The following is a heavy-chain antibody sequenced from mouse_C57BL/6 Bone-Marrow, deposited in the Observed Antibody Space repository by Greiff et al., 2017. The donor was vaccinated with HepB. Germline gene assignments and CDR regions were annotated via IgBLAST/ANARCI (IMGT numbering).Heavy chain of an antibody. J-gene: IGHJ4*01. CDR2: IYPGSGST. D-gene: IGHD1-1*01. Sequence: QVQLQQPGAELVKPGASVKMSCKASGYTFTSYWITWVKQRPGQGLEWIGVIYPGSGSTNYNEKFKSKATLTVDTSSSTAYMQLSSLTSEDSAVYYCARNSPIYYYGSSPYYYAMDYWGQGTSVTVSS. CDR3: ARNSPIYYYGSSPYYYAMDY. V-gene: IGHV1-55*01. CDR1: GYTFTSYW.